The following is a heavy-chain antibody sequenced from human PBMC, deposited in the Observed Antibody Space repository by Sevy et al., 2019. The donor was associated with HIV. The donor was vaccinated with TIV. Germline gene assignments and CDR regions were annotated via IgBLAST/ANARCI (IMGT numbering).Heavy chain of an antibody. CDR2: ISPYNFNA. V-gene: IGHV1-18*01. CDR3: AIGLTGYLDV. Sequence: ASVKVSCKAVGHTLSEYGITWVRQAPGQGLEWMAWISPYNFNAKYAQNVQGRVIMTIDTSTNIAYMEMRGLRSDDTAVYYCAIGLTGYLDVWGTGTSVTVSS. J-gene: IGHJ6*04. CDR1: GHTLSEYG. D-gene: IGHD2-15*01.